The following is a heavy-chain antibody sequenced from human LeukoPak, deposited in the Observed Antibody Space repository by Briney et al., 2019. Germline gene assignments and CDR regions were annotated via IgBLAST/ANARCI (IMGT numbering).Heavy chain of an antibody. J-gene: IGHJ4*02. CDR3: ARVYQGVSLFDGIDY. Sequence: PGGSLRLSCAASGFTVSSNSMSWVRQAPGKGLEWVSFIYSDNTHYSDSVKGRFTISRDNAKKSLYLQMNSLRAEDTAVYYCARVYQGVSLFDGIDYWGQGTLVTVSS. D-gene: IGHD3-10*01. CDR1: GFTVSSNS. CDR2: IYSDNT. V-gene: IGHV3-53*01.